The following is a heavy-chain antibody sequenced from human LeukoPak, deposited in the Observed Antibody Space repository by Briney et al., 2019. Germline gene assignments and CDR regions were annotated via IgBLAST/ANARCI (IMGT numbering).Heavy chain of an antibody. CDR3: ARDRSEVVAAKVASPLLFGP. Sequence: SVKVSCKASVGTFSSYAISWVRQAPGQGLEWMGRIIPILGIANYAQKFQGRVTITADKSTSTAYMELSSLRSEDTAVYYCARDRSEVVAAKVASPLLFGPWGQGTRVTVST. D-gene: IGHD2-15*01. CDR1: VGTFSSYA. CDR2: IIPILGIA. V-gene: IGHV1-69*04. J-gene: IGHJ5*02.